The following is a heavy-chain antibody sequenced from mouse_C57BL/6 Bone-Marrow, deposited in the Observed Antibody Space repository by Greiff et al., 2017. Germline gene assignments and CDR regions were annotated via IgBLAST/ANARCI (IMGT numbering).Heavy chain of an antibody. CDR1: GYTFTSYG. Sequence: QVQLKQSGAELARPGASVKLSCKASGYTFTSYGISWVKQRTGQGLEWIGEIYPRSGNTYYNEKFKGKATLTADKSSSTAYMELRSLTSEDAAVYFCARRRSFTTVVCLDYWGQGTTLTVSS. J-gene: IGHJ2*01. V-gene: IGHV1-81*01. D-gene: IGHD1-1*01. CDR3: ARRRSFTTVVCLDY. CDR2: IYPRSGNT.